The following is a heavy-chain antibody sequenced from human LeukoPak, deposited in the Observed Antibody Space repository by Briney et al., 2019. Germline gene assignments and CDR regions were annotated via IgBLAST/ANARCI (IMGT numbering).Heavy chain of an antibody. D-gene: IGHD3-10*01. CDR3: ARRGSGSYGANWFGP. V-gene: IGHV4-34*01. CDR2: INHSGST. J-gene: IGHJ5*02. Sequence: PSETLSLTCAVYGGSFSGYYWSWIRQPPGKGLEWIGEINHSGSTNYSPSLKSRVTISVDTSKNQFSLKLSSVTAADTAVYYCARRGSGSYGANWFGPWGQGTLVTVSS. CDR1: GGSFSGYY.